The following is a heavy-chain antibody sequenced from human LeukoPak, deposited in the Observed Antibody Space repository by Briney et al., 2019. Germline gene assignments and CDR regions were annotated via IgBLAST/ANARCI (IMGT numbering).Heavy chain of an antibody. J-gene: IGHJ4*02. CDR1: GGTFSSYA. V-gene: IGHV1-69*13. CDR3: ASPSYYDSSGYYAARSFDC. Sequence: SVKVSCKASGGTFSSYAISWVRQAPGQGLEWMGGIIPIFGTANYAQKFQGRVTITADESTSTAYMELSSLRSEDTAVYYCASPSYYDSSGYYAARSFDCWGQGTLVTVSS. D-gene: IGHD3-22*01. CDR2: IIPIFGTA.